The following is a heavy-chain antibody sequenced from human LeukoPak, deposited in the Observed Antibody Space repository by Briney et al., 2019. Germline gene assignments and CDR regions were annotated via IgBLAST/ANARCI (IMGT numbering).Heavy chain of an antibody. CDR1: GFTFSNYW. CDR2: INNDGSST. V-gene: IGHV3-74*01. CDR3: ARGGGSSYVAFEF. Sequence: PGGSLRLSCAVSGFTFSNYWMYWVRQAPGKGLVWVSRINNDGSSTRHADSVKGRFTMSRDNAKNTLFLQMNGLRGEDTALYYCARGGGSSYVAFEFWGQGTLVTVSS. D-gene: IGHD5-18*01. J-gene: IGHJ4*02.